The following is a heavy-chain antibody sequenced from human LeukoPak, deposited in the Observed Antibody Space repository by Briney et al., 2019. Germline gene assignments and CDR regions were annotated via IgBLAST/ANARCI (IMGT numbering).Heavy chain of an antibody. V-gene: IGHV3-30-3*01. D-gene: IGHD5-18*01. Sequence: GRSLRLSCAASGFTFSSYAMHWVRQAPGKGLEWVAVISYDGSNKYYADSVKGRFTISRDNSKNTLYLQMNSLRAEDTAVYYCARGGYNYGPDAFDIWGQGTMVTVSS. J-gene: IGHJ3*02. CDR3: ARGGYNYGPDAFDI. CDR1: GFTFSSYA. CDR2: ISYDGSNK.